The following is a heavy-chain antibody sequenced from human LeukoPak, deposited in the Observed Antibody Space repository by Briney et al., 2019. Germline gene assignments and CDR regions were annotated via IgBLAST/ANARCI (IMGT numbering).Heavy chain of an antibody. V-gene: IGHV4-39*07. D-gene: IGHD6-13*01. J-gene: IGHJ6*03. CDR1: GGSISSSSYY. CDR3: ARDRIAALSAYMDV. Sequence: SETLSLTCTVSGGSISSSSYYWGWIRQPPGKGLEWIGCIYYSGSTYYNPSLKSRVTISVDTSKNQFSPKLSSVTDADTAVYYCARDRIAALSAYMDVWGKGTTVTVSS. CDR2: IYYSGST.